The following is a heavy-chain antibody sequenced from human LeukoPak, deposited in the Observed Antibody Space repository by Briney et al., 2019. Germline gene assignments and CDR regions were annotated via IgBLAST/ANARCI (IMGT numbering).Heavy chain of an antibody. Sequence: ASVKVSCKASGYTFTGYYMHWVRQAPGQGPEWMGWINPNSGGTKYAQKFQGRVTMTRDTSISTAHMELSRLRSDDTAVYYCARALRFLEWIGQPAYDYYGMDVWGQGTTVTVS. CDR1: GYTFTGYY. D-gene: IGHD3-3*01. V-gene: IGHV1-2*02. J-gene: IGHJ6*02. CDR3: ARALRFLEWIGQPAYDYYGMDV. CDR2: INPNSGGT.